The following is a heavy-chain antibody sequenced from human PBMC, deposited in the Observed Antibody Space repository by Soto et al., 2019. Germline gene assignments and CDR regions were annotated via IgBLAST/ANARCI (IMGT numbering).Heavy chain of an antibody. D-gene: IGHD5-18*01. CDR2: IYHSGST. J-gene: IGHJ4*02. V-gene: IGHV4-30-2*01. CDR3: ARARGYSYGYLDY. CDR1: GGSISSGGYS. Sequence: QLQLQESGSGLVKPSQTLSLTCAVSGGSISSGGYSWSWIRQPPGKGLEWIGYIYHSGSTYYNPYIKSRVTISVDRSKNQFSLKLSSVTAADTAVYYCARARGYSYGYLDYWGQGTLVTVSS.